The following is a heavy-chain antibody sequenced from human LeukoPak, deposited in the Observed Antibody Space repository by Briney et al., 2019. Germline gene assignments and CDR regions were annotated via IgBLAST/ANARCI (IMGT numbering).Heavy chain of an antibody. Sequence: SETLSLTCTVSGGSINSGSFYWTWIRQPAGKGLEWIGRIYTSGSTNYNPSLRSRVTISLDTSKNQFSLKLSSATAADTAVYYCARDQNLGGDYWYFDLWGRGTLVTVSS. D-gene: IGHD1-7*01. CDR1: GGSINSGSFY. CDR2: IYTSGST. V-gene: IGHV4-61*02. J-gene: IGHJ2*01. CDR3: ARDQNLGGDYWYFDL.